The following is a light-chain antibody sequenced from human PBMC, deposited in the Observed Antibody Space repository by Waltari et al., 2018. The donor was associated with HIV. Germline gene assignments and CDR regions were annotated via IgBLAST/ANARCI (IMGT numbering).Light chain of an antibody. Sequence: QSVLTQPPSVSAAPGQKVSISCFGSSSNRGRSSVLWYQQLPGTAPKLLIFDTGERPSGITDRFSGSKSGTSATLGITGLQTGDEADYYCGTWYSSLSALVFGGGTKLTVL. CDR2: DTG. CDR3: GTWYSSLSALV. V-gene: IGLV1-51*01. CDR1: SSNRGRSS. J-gene: IGLJ2*01.